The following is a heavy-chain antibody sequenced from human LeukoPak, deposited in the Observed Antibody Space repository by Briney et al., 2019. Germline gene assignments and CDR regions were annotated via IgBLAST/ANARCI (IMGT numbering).Heavy chain of an antibody. CDR2: IHSDGGTT. V-gene: IGHV3-74*01. CDR1: GFIFSLYW. CDR3: ARDIDSIAV. D-gene: IGHD3-22*01. J-gene: IGHJ4*02. Sequence: GRSLRLSCEASGFIFSLYWVHWVSHAAGKGLVWVSLIHSDGGTTNYADFVEGRFTRSRDNARNTAYLQMNSLTVEDTAVYYCARDIDSIAVWGQGTLVTVSS.